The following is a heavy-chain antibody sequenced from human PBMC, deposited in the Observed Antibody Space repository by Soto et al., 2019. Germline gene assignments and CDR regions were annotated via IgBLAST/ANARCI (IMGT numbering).Heavy chain of an antibody. V-gene: IGHV3-23*01. CDR3: AAQATGYFVPFDF. J-gene: IGHJ4*02. CDR2: ISASGDTT. D-gene: IGHD3-22*01. CDR1: GFSFRTCA. Sequence: EVQLLESGGGLVQPGGSLRLSCAASGFSFRTCAVSWVRQAPGKGLEWVSSISASGDTTHYAESVRGRFTISRDNSRNTLHLQMSSLTAEDTARDSWAAQATGYFVPFDFWGRGTLVTVSS.